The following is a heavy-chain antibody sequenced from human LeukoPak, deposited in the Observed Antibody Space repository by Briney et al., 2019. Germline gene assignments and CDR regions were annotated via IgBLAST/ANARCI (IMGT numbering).Heavy chain of an antibody. Sequence: GGSLRLSCAASGFTFSSYAMSWVRQAPGKGLEWVSAISGSGGSTYYADSVKGRFTISRDNSKNTLYLQMNSLRAEDTAVYYCAKDPKFIVVVPAAVDYWGQGTLVTVSS. J-gene: IGHJ4*02. CDR2: ISGSGGST. CDR1: GFTFSSYA. V-gene: IGHV3-23*01. D-gene: IGHD2-2*01. CDR3: AKDPKFIVVVPAAVDY.